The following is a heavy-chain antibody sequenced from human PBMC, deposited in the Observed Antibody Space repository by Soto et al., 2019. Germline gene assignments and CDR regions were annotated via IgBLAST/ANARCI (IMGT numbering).Heavy chain of an antibody. CDR2: VHDSWGP. CDR3: AREFRIVRGVSMFYYYDMDV. Sequence: SETLSLTCTVSGGSISSYYWSWIRQTPGKGLEWIGYVHDSWGPNYNPSLKSRVAISLDTSKSQFSLKLTSVTATDTAVYYCAREFRIVRGVSMFYYYDMDVWGQGTTVTVSS. J-gene: IGHJ6*02. CDR1: GGSISSYY. D-gene: IGHD3-10*02. V-gene: IGHV4-59*12.